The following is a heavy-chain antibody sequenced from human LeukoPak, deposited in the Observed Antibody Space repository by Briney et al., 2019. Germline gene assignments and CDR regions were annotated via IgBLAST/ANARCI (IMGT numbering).Heavy chain of an antibody. J-gene: IGHJ5*02. CDR2: INPNSGGT. CDR3: ARDNSVGDVSWWFDR. V-gene: IGHV1-2*02. CDR1: GYTFTRYY. D-gene: IGHD1-26*01. Sequence: GASVKVSCKASGYTFTRYYMDWVRQAPGQGREGRGWINPNSGGTNYAQKFQGRVTMTRDTDISTAYMELSSLRSEDTAVYYCARDNSVGDVSWWFDRWGQGTLVTVSS.